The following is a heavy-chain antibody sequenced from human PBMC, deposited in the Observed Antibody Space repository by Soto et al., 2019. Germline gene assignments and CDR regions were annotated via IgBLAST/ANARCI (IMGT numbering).Heavy chain of an antibody. V-gene: IGHV3-30*18. CDR3: AKDRGITIFGVVIPSGMDV. J-gene: IGHJ6*02. CDR2: ISYDGSNK. Sequence: LRLYYAGSGFTFSSYGMHWVRQAPGKGLEWVAVISYDGSNKYYADSVKGRFTISRDNSKNTLYLQMNSLRAEDTAVYYCAKDRGITIFGVVIPSGMDVWGQGTTVTVSS. CDR1: GFTFSSYG. D-gene: IGHD3-3*01.